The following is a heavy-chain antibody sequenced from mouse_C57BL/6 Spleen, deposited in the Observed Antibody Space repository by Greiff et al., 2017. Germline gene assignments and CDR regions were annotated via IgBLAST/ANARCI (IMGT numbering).Heavy chain of an antibody. Sequence: QVHVKQSGAELVKPGASVKISCKASGYAFSSYWMNWVKQRPGKGLEWIGQIYPGDGDTNYNGKFKGKATLTADKSSSTAYMQLSSLTSEDSAVYCCAMGDYYAMDYWGQGTSVTVSS. D-gene: IGHD3-3*01. CDR1: GYAFSSYW. J-gene: IGHJ4*01. V-gene: IGHV1-80*01. CDR2: IYPGDGDT. CDR3: AMGDYYAMDY.